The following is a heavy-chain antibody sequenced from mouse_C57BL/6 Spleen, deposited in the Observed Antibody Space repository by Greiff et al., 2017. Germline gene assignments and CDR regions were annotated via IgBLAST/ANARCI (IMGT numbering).Heavy chain of an antibody. CDR2: INYDGSST. V-gene: IGHV5-16*01. CDR1: GFTFSDYY. Sequence: EVKVEESEGGLVQPGSSMKLSCTASGFTFSDYYMAWVRQVPEKGLEWVANINYDGSSTYYLDSLKSRFLLSRDNAKNILYLQMSSLKSEDTATYYCARELGLYFDYWGQGTTLTVSS. CDR3: ARELGLYFDY. J-gene: IGHJ2*01.